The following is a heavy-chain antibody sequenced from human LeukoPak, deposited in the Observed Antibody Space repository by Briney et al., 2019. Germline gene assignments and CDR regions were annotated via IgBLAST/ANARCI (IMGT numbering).Heavy chain of an antibody. CDR3: ARTSSWYPYYFDY. J-gene: IGHJ4*02. D-gene: IGHD6-13*01. Sequence: GGSLRLSCAASGFTASSNYMSWVRQAPGKGLEWVSVIYSGGSTYYADSVKGRFTISRDNSKNTLYLQMNSLRAEDTAVYYCARTSSWYPYYFDYWGQGTLVTVSS. V-gene: IGHV3-53*01. CDR1: GFTASSNY. CDR2: IYSGGST.